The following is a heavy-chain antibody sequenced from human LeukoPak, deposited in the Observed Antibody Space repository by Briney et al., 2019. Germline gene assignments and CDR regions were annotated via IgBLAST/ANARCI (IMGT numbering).Heavy chain of an antibody. CDR3: GRQVSGYGSGSFYFDY. V-gene: IGHV3-21*01. D-gene: IGHD3-10*01. J-gene: IGHJ4*02. CDR1: GFTFSEYS. CDR2: ISTSSSHI. Sequence: PGGSLRLSCAASGFTFSEYSMNWVRQAPGKGLEWVSFISTSSSHIYYGDSVKGRFTISRDNARNSVSLQMNSLRAEDTAVYYCGRQVSGYGSGSFYFDYWGQGMLVTVSS.